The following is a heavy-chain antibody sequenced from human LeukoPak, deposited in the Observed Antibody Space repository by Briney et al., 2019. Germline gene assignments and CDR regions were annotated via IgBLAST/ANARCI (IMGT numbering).Heavy chain of an antibody. V-gene: IGHV3-11*01. Sequence: GGSLRLSCAASGFTFSDYYMSWIRQAPGKGLEWVSYISSSGSTIYYADSVKGRFTISRDNAKNSLYLQMNSLRAEDTAVYYCARFSLAYCGGDCYSGIHYWGQGTLVTVSS. CDR1: GFTFSDYY. CDR3: ARFSLAYCGGDCYSGIHY. D-gene: IGHD2-21*02. CDR2: ISSSGSTI. J-gene: IGHJ4*02.